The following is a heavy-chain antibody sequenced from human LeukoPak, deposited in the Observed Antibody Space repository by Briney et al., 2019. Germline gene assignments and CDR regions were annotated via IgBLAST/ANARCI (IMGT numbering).Heavy chain of an antibody. CDR3: ARVQYSYGYDGSFY. D-gene: IGHD5-18*01. CDR2: SSDSGGST. V-gene: IGHV3-23*01. Sequence: GGSLRLCCAASGFTFSNSAMSWVRQAPGKRLEGGSTSSDSGGSTYYADSGKGRFTISRDNSKNTLYLQTNSLRAEDAALYYCARVQYSYGYDGSFYWGQGSLVTVSS. CDR1: GFTFSNSA. J-gene: IGHJ4*02.